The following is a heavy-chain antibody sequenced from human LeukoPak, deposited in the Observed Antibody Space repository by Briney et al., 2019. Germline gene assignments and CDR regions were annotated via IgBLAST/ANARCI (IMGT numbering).Heavy chain of an antibody. V-gene: IGHV3-7*01. CDR2: IKQDGSEK. D-gene: IGHD3-10*01. Sequence: QPGGSLRLSCAASGFTLSTYWMTWVRQAPGKGLEWVASIKQDGSEKYYVDSVKGRFTISRDNAKNSLYLQMNSLRAEDTAVYYCARDRWFGELYPRFYYYYGMDVWGKGTTVTVSS. J-gene: IGHJ6*04. CDR1: GFTLSTYW. CDR3: ARDRWFGELYPRFYYYYGMDV.